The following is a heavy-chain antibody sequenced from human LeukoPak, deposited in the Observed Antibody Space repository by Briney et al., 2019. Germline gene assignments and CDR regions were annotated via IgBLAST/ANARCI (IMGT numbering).Heavy chain of an antibody. J-gene: IGHJ4*02. CDR3: AREAHWGSFDY. V-gene: IGHV3-33*01. Sequence: PGRSLRLSCAASGFTLSSYGMHWVRQAPGKGLEWVAVIWYVGSNKYYADSVKGRFTISRDNSKNTLYLQMNSLRAEDTAVYYCAREAHWGSFDYWGQGTLVTVSS. CDR1: GFTLSSYG. D-gene: IGHD7-27*01. CDR2: IWYVGSNK.